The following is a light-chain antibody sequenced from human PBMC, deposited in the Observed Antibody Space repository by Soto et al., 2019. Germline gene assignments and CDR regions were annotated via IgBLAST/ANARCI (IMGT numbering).Light chain of an antibody. CDR2: NVY. J-gene: IGLJ1*01. V-gene: IGLV2-14*03. Sequence: QSALAQPASVSGSPGQSITISCTGTSSHVGAYNLGSQHQQHPGKAPKLMIYNVYDRPSGISYRFSGSKSGNTASLTISGLQGEDEADYYCSAYAVSRTYVFGTGTKVTVL. CDR1: SSHVGAYNL. CDR3: SAYAVSRTYV.